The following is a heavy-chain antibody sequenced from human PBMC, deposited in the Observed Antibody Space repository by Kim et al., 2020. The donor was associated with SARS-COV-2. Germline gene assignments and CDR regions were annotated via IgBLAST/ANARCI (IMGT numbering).Heavy chain of an antibody. CDR2: ISGSGGST. Sequence: GWSLRLSCAASGFTFSSYAMSWVRQAPGKGLEWVSAISGSGGSTYYADSVKGRFTISRDNSKNTLYLQMNSLRAEDTAVYYCAKDLGRFCSSTSCYVPDAFDIWGQGTMVTVSS. CDR3: AKDLGRFCSSTSCYVPDAFDI. CDR1: GFTFSSYA. J-gene: IGHJ3*02. V-gene: IGHV3-23*01. D-gene: IGHD2-2*01.